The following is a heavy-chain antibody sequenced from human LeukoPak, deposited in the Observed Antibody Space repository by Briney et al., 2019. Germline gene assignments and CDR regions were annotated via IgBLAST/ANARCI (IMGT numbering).Heavy chain of an antibody. CDR3: AKFNGWELAEYYLDY. J-gene: IGHJ4*01. V-gene: IGHV3-23*01. D-gene: IGHD1-26*01. CDR2: MSKSGDYT. CDR1: GFILSDYA. Sequence: GESLRLSCAASGFILSDYAMSWVRQAPGKGLEWLSGMSKSGDYTHDTESVKGRFTISRDNSKNTLYLQMSGLRAEDTAIYYCAKFNGWELAEYYLDYWGHGTLVTVSS.